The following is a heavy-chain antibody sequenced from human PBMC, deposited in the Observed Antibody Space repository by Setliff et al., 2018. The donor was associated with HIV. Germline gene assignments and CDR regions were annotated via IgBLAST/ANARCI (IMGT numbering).Heavy chain of an antibody. D-gene: IGHD3-3*01. J-gene: IGHJ4*02. CDR3: ARDDNFGVIIKPVFVY. CDR1: GFTFSSYA. CDR2: ISASGGSI. Sequence: LRLSCAASGFTFSSYAMSWVRQAPGKGLEWVSGISASGGSIYYADSVKGRFTVSRDNARNLVFLEMNGLRAEDTAVYYCARDDNFGVIIKPVFVYWGQGTLVTVSS. V-gene: IGHV3-23*01.